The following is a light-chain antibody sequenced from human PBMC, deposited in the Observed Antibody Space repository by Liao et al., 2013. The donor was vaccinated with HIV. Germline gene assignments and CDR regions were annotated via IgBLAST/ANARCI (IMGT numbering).Light chain of an antibody. CDR3: QAWDKSTAV. CDR2: QDT. V-gene: IGLV3-1*01. Sequence: SDELTQPSSVSVSPGQTASIACSGDELRDKYASWYQQRPGQSPVLVIYQDTKRPSGIPDRFSGSTSGNTATLTISGTQVLDEADYYCQAWDKSTAVFGGGTKLTVL. J-gene: IGLJ2*01. CDR1: ELRDKY.